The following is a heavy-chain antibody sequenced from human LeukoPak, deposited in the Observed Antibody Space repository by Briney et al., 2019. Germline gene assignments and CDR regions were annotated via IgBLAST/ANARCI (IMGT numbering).Heavy chain of an antibody. CDR1: ELTFSNYW. Sequence: GGSLRLSCAASELTFSNYWMSWVRQAPGKGLEWVADIKQDGSENYYVDSVKGRFTISRDNAEKSLFLQMNSLRADDTAVYYCAALWEGGYWGQGTLVTVSS. J-gene: IGHJ4*02. V-gene: IGHV3-7*01. CDR3: AALWEGGY. CDR2: IKQDGSEN. D-gene: IGHD3-16*01.